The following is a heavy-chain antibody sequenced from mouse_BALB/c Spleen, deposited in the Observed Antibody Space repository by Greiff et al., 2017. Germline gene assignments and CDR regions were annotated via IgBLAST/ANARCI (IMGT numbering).Heavy chain of an antibody. V-gene: IGHV5-6-5*01. D-gene: IGHD1-1*01. Sequence: EVQLVESGGGLVKPGGSLKLSCAASGFTFSSYAMSWVRQTPEKRLEWVASISSGGSTYYPDSVKGRFTISRDNARNILYLQMSSLRSEDTAMYYCARGGNYGSLYFDYWGQGTTLTVSS. CDR1: GFTFSSYA. J-gene: IGHJ2*01. CDR3: ARGGNYGSLYFDY. CDR2: ISSGGST.